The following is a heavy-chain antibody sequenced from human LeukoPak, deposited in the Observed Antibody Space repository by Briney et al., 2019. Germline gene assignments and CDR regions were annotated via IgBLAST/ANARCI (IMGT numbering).Heavy chain of an antibody. CDR2: INPSIGTT. Sequence: ASVKVSCKASGYTFTNYYIHWVRQAPGQGPEWMGIINPSIGTTSYAQKFQGRVTMTRDTSTSTVYMELSSLRSEDTAVYYCAKIVGASNGYFDYWGQGTLVTVSS. CDR1: GYTFTNYY. CDR3: AKIVGASNGYFDY. D-gene: IGHD1-26*01. V-gene: IGHV1-46*01. J-gene: IGHJ4*02.